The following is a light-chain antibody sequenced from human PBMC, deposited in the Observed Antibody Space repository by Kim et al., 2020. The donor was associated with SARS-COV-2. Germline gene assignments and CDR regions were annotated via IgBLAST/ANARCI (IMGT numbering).Light chain of an antibody. Sequence: PGKTVTISCTRSSGSIASNYVQWYQQRPGSSPTTVIYEDNQRPSGVPDRFSGSIDSSSNSASLTISGLKTEDEADYYCQSYDSSNQVFGGGTKLTVL. CDR3: QSYDSSNQV. CDR2: EDN. V-gene: IGLV6-57*01. J-gene: IGLJ3*02. CDR1: SGSIASNY.